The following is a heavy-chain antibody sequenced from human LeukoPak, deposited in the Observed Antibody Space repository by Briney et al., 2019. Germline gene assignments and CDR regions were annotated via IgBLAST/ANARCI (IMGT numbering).Heavy chain of an antibody. Sequence: GGSLRLSCAVSGFIVRSNYMTWVRQAPGKGLVWVSVIYNDGTTYYADSVKGRFTISRDNSKNTLYLQMSSLRAEDTAVYYCAKGGGFDWLNYYYMDVWGKGTTVIISS. V-gene: IGHV3-53*01. J-gene: IGHJ6*03. CDR1: GFIVRSNY. CDR2: IYNDGTT. D-gene: IGHD3-9*01. CDR3: AKGGGFDWLNYYYMDV.